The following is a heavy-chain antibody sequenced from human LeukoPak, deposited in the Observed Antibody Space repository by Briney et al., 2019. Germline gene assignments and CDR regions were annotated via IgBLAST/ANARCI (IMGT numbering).Heavy chain of an antibody. CDR1: GGSISSGDYY. Sequence: PSQTPSLTCTVSGGSISSGDYYWSWIRQPPGKGLEGIGYIYYSGSTYYNPSLKSRVTISVDTSKNQFSLKLSSVTAADTAVYYCAGSGYSYGLGAFDIWGQGTMVTVSS. CDR3: AGSGYSYGLGAFDI. D-gene: IGHD5-18*01. J-gene: IGHJ3*02. CDR2: IYYSGST. V-gene: IGHV4-30-4*01.